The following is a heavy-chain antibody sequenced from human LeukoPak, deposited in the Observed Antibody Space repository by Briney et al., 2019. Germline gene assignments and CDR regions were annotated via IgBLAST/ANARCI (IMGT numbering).Heavy chain of an antibody. Sequence: LPGGSLRLSCAAAGFTLSNYGMNWARHAPGKGLEWVSVTDSSGVITYYTDSVKGRFTISRDNSKNTLNLKMDSLRVEDTAVYYCAIADTCVIRRYDLDTWGQGTMVTVSS. CDR1: GFTLSNYG. CDR3: AIADTCVIRRYDLDT. J-gene: IGHJ5*02. D-gene: IGHD5-18*01. CDR2: TDSSGVIT. V-gene: IGHV3-23*05.